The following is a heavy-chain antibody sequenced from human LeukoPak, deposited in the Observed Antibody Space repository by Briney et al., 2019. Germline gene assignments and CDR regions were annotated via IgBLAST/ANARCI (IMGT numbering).Heavy chain of an antibody. V-gene: IGHV3-7*01. D-gene: IGHD2-2*01. CDR3: ARDGGSAMPFDY. Sequence: PGGSLRLSCAASGFTFSGYSMNWVRQAPGKGLEWVANIRQDGSDKYYVDSVKGRFTISRDNAKNSLYLQMNSLRAEDTAVYYCARDGGSAMPFDYWGQGTLVTVSS. CDR1: GFTFSGYS. J-gene: IGHJ4*02. CDR2: IRQDGSDK.